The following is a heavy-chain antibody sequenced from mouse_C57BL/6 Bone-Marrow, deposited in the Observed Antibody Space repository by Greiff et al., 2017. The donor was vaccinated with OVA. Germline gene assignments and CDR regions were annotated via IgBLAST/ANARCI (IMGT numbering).Heavy chain of an antibody. Sequence: EVKVEESGGGLVQPGGSMKLSCVASGFTFSNYWMNWVRQSPEKGLEWVAQIRLKSDNYATHYAESVKGRFTISRDDSKSSVYLQMNNLRAEDTGIYYCTGNGSSYDYFDYWGQGTTLTVSS. V-gene: IGHV6-3*01. D-gene: IGHD1-1*01. CDR2: IRLKSDNYAT. CDR1: GFTFSNYW. CDR3: TGNGSSYDYFDY. J-gene: IGHJ2*01.